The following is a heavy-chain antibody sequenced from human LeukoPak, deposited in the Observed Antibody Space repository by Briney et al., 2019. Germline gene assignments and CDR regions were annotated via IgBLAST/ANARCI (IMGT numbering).Heavy chain of an antibody. D-gene: IGHD4-17*01. CDR1: GFTFSSYS. Sequence: GGSLRLSCAASGFTFSSYSMNWVRQAPGKGLEWVSAISGSGGSTYYADSVKGRFTISRDNSKNTLYLQMNSLRAEDTAVYYCAKVLYGTYYFDYWGQGTLVTVSS. J-gene: IGHJ4*02. CDR3: AKVLYGTYYFDY. V-gene: IGHV3-23*01. CDR2: ISGSGGST.